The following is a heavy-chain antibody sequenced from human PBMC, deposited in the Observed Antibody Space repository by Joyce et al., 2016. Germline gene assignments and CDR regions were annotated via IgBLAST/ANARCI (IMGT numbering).Heavy chain of an antibody. CDR3: ARITYDSSGAKSPFDY. CDR1: GFSLSTSGMC. D-gene: IGHD3-22*01. J-gene: IGHJ4*02. V-gene: IGHV2-70*15. Sequence: QVTLRESGPALVKPTQTLTLTCTFSGFSLSTSGMCVNWLRQPPGKALEWLARIDWDDDKWYSTSLKTRLTISKDTSKNQVVLTMTNMDPVDTATYCCARITYDSSGAKSPFDYWGLGTLVTVSS. CDR2: IDWDDDK.